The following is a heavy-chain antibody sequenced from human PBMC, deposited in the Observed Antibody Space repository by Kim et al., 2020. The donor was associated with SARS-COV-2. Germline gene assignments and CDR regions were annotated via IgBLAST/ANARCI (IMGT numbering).Heavy chain of an antibody. CDR3: ARQPRGLRYFDWSADTFDY. D-gene: IGHD3-9*01. J-gene: IGHJ4*02. Sequence: SETLSLTCTVSGGSISSSSYYWGWIRQPPGKGLEWIGSICYSGSTYYNPSLKSRVTISVDTSKNQFSLKLSSVTAADTAVYYCARQPRGLRYFDWSADTFDYWGQGTLVTVSS. CDR1: GGSISSSSYY. V-gene: IGHV4-39*01. CDR2: ICYSGST.